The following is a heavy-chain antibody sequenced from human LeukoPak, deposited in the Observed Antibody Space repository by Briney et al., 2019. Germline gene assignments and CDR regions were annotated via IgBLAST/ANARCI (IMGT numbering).Heavy chain of an antibody. J-gene: IGHJ6*03. CDR2: IYYSGST. Sequence: PSETLSLTCTVSGGSISSSSYYWGWIRQPPGKGLERIGSIYYSGSTYYNPSLKSRVTISVDTSKNQFSLKLSSVTAADTAVYYCAKVQYYYDSSGYYSGYYYYYMDVWGKGTTVTVSS. CDR3: AKVQYYYDSSGYYSGYYYYYMDV. CDR1: GGSISSSSYY. D-gene: IGHD3-22*01. V-gene: IGHV4-39*01.